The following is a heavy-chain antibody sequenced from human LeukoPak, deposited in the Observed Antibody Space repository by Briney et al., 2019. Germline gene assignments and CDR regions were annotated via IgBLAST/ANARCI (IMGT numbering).Heavy chain of an antibody. D-gene: IGHD4-17*01. CDR2: ISYDGSNK. CDR3: ARPQTTVVTWSYFDY. CDR1: GFTFSSYA. Sequence: GGSLRLSCAASGFTFSSYAMHWVRQAPGKGLEWVAVISYDGSNKYYADSVKGRFTISRDNSKNTLYLQMNSLRAEDTAVYYCARPQTTVVTWSYFDYWGQGTLVTVSS. V-gene: IGHV3-30-3*01. J-gene: IGHJ4*02.